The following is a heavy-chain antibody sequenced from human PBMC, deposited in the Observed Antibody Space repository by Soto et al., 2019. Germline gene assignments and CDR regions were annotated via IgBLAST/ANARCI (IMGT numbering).Heavy chain of an antibody. J-gene: IGHJ4*02. V-gene: IGHV4-34*01. CDR3: ARGSNFYYFDY. CDR1: GGSFSGYY. Sequence: QVQLQQWGEGLLMTSETLSLTCAVYGGSFSGYYWRWIRKPPGKGLERIGEITHSRSTTYNPSLKSRVTISGHTSKNQFSLKLSSVTAADTAVYDCARGSNFYYFDYWYPGTLVTVSS. CDR2: ITHSRST. D-gene: IGHD1-1*01.